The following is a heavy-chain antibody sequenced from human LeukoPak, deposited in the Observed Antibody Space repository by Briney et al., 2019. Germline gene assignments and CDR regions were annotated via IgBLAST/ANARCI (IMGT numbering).Heavy chain of an antibody. V-gene: IGHV4-4*02. D-gene: IGHD3-9*01. CDR3: AKGFDAYDY. CDR2: VYHTGST. J-gene: IGHJ4*02. CDR1: GGSISTDHW. Sequence: SETPSLTCDVSGGSISTDHWWSWVRQPPGKGLEWIGEVYHTGSTIYSPSLKSRITVSVDKSKNQFSLKLTSVTAADTAVYYCAKGFDAYDYWGQGTLVTVSS.